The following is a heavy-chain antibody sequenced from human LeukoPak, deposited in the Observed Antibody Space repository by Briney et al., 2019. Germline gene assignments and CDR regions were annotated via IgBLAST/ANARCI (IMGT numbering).Heavy chain of an antibody. CDR3: AREGTTGTTWNYYYMDV. CDR2: ISSSGSTI. J-gene: IGHJ6*03. V-gene: IGHV3-11*01. CDR1: GFTFSDYY. Sequence: PGGSLRLSCAASGFTFSDYYMSWIRQAPGKGLEWVSYISSSGSTIYYVDSVKGRITISRDNAKNSLYLQMNSLRAEDTAVYYCAREGTTGTTWNYYYMDVWGKGTTVTVSS. D-gene: IGHD1-1*01.